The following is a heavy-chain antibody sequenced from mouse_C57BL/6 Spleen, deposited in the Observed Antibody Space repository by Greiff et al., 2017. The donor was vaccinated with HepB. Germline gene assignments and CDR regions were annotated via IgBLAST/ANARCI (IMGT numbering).Heavy chain of an antibody. J-gene: IGHJ4*01. CDR3: ARRGYYPYYAMDY. Sequence: QVQLQQPGAELVKPGASVKLSCKASGYTFTSYWMQWVKQRPGQGLEWIGEIDPSDSYTNYNQKFKGKATLTVDTSSSTAYMQLSSLTSDDSAVYYCARRGYYPYYAMDYWGQGTSVTVSS. CDR1: GYTFTSYW. D-gene: IGHD2-3*01. CDR2: IDPSDSYT. V-gene: IGHV1-50*01.